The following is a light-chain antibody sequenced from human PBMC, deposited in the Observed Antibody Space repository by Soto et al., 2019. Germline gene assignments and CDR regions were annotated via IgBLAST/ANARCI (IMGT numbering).Light chain of an antibody. CDR2: DTS. V-gene: IGKV3-20*01. J-gene: IGKJ4*01. CDR3: QYQGT. CDR1: QSVGRRY. Sequence: IVLTQSPGILSLSPGERATLSCRASQSVGRRYLAWYQQKPGQAPILLIYDTSERASDIPDRFSGSGSGTDFTLTISRLVPEDFAVYYCQYQGTFGGGTKVEIK.